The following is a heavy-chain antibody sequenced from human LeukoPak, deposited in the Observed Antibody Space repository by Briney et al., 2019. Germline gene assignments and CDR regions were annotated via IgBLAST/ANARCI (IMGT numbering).Heavy chain of an antibody. D-gene: IGHD4-17*01. CDR1: GYTFTGYY. Sequence: ASVKVSCKASGYTFTGYYMHWVRQAPGQGLEWMGWINPNSGGTNYAQKFQGRVTMTRDTSISTAYMELSRLRSDDTAVYYCARMSGDYEDWFDPWGQGALVTVSS. J-gene: IGHJ5*02. CDR3: ARMSGDYEDWFDP. V-gene: IGHV1-2*02. CDR2: INPNSGGT.